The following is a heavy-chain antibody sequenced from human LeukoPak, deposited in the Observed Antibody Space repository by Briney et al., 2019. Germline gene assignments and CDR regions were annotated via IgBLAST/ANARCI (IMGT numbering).Heavy chain of an antibody. CDR2: INPNSGGT. J-gene: IGHJ5*02. D-gene: IGHD3-16*01. CDR1: GYTLTNYA. CDR3: ARTDVITFGGVIDL. V-gene: IGHV1-2*06. Sequence: GASVKVSCKASGYTLTNYALSWVRQAPGQGLEWMGRINPNSGGTNYAQKFQGRVTMTRDTSISTAYMELSRLRSDDTAVYYCARTDVITFGGVIDLWGQGTLVTVSS.